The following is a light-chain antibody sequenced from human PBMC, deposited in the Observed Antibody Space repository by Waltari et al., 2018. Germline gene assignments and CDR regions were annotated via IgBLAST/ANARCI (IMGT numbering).Light chain of an antibody. CDR1: QSISSW. Sequence: DIQMTQSPSTLSASVGDRVTITCRASQSISSWLAWYQQKPGKAPNLLIYKASTLESGVPSRFSASVSGTEFTLTISSLQPEDFATYHCQQYSSYRAFGQGSTVEIK. J-gene: IGKJ1*01. CDR3: QQYSSYRA. CDR2: KAS. V-gene: IGKV1-5*03.